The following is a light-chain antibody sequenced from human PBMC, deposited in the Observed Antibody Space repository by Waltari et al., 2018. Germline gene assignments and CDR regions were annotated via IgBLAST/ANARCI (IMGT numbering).Light chain of an antibody. CDR3: QVWNGGNDHDFV. V-gene: IGLV3-21*03. CDR2: DDR. J-gene: IGLJ1*01. CDR1: NIRSFS. Sequence: SYVVPQSPSVSVAPGTTAKISWGGDNIRSFSFHWSQQKAGQAPVLVVYDDRDRPSGVPERFSGSNSGNTATLTISRVEAGDEADYYCQVWNGGNDHDFVFGSGT.